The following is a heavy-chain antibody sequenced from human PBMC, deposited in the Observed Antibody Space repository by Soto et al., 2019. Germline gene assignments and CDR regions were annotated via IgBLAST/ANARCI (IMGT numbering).Heavy chain of an antibody. V-gene: IGHV3-33*01. Sequence: QMQLVESGGGVVQPGTSLRLSCVGSGFTFTSYAIHWVRQTPGKGLEWLAVIWYDGITKFHTASVKGRFAISRDNSNNTVYLQMNSLRAEDTALYHCARAKSPYACSGETCYSVIQPWGQGTLVTVSS. J-gene: IGHJ5*02. CDR2: IWYDGITK. CDR1: GFTFTSYA. D-gene: IGHD2-15*01. CDR3: ARAKSPYACSGETCYSVIQP.